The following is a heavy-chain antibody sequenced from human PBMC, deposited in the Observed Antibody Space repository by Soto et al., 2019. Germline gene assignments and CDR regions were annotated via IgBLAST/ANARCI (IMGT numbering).Heavy chain of an antibody. CDR3: ARGGLRYTYGMDV. CDR2: IYYSGST. Sequence: NPSETLSLTCTVSGGSISSYYWSWIRQPPGKGLEWIGYIYYSGSTNYNPSLKSRVTISVDTSKNQFSLKLSSVTAADTAVYYCARGGLRYTYGMDVWGQGTTVTVSS. V-gene: IGHV4-59*01. D-gene: IGHD3-9*01. J-gene: IGHJ6*02. CDR1: GGSISSYY.